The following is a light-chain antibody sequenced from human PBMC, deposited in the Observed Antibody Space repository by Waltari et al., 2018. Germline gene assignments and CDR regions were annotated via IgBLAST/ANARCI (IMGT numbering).Light chain of an antibody. V-gene: IGKV1-39*01. CDR1: QSISSY. CDR3: QQSYSTPIT. CDR2: AES. Sequence: DIQMTQSPSSLSASVGDRVTITCRASQSISSYLNWYQQKPGKAPKLLIYAESSLQSGVPSRFSCSGSGTDFTLTISSLQPEDFATYYCQQSYSTPITFGQGTRLEIK. J-gene: IGKJ5*01.